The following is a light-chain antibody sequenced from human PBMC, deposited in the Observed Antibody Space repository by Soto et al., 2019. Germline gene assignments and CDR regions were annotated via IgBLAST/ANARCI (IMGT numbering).Light chain of an antibody. J-gene: IGKJ1*01. V-gene: IGKV2-30*01. CDR1: QSLVYSDGNTY. CDR2: KVS. Sequence: DVVMTQSPLSLPVTLGQPASISCRSSQSLVYSDGNTYLNWFQQRPGQSQRRLIYKVSNRYSGVPDRFSVSGSGTDFTLEISRVEAEDVGVYYGMQGTHWPGTFGRGTKVVIK. CDR3: MQGTHWPGT.